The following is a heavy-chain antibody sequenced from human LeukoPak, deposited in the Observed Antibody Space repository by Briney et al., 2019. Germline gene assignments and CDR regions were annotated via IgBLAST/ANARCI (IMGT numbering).Heavy chain of an antibody. D-gene: IGHD6-19*01. V-gene: IGHV3-7*03. CDR1: GFTFSSYW. J-gene: IGHJ4*02. Sequence: GGSLRLSCAASGFTFSSYWMSWVRQAPGKGLEWVANIKQDGSEKYYVDSVKGRFTISRDNAKNSLYLQMNSLRAEDTALYYCAKDSGYSSGWLDYWGQGTLVTVSS. CDR3: AKDSGYSSGWLDY. CDR2: IKQDGSEK.